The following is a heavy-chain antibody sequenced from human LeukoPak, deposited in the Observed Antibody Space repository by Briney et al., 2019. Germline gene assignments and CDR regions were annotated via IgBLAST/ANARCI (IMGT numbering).Heavy chain of an antibody. J-gene: IGHJ4*02. Sequence: GGSLRLSCAASGFTFRTYWMSWVRQAPGKRLEWVANIKEDGSEEYYVDSVKGRFTISRDNAKNSLYLQMNGLRADDTAVYYCARSVEKGTVDYWGQGTLVTVSS. CDR2: IKEDGSEE. CDR3: ARSVEKGTVDY. D-gene: IGHD5/OR15-5a*01. V-gene: IGHV3-7*01. CDR1: GFTFRTYW.